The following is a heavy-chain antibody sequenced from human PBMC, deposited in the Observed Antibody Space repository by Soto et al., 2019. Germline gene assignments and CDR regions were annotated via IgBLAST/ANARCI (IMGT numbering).Heavy chain of an antibody. V-gene: IGHV3-23*01. Sequence: GGSLRLSCAASGFTFSSYAMSWVRQAPGKGLEWVSAISGSGGSTYYADSVKGRFTISRDNSKNTLYLQMNSLRAEDTAVYYCAKAARITMVRGVTVVDYWGQGTLVTVSS. CDR2: ISGSGGST. CDR1: GFTFSSYA. CDR3: AKAARITMVRGVTVVDY. J-gene: IGHJ4*02. D-gene: IGHD3-10*01.